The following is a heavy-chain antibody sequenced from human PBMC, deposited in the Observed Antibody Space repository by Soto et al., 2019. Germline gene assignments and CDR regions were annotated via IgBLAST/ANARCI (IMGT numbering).Heavy chain of an antibody. CDR1: GGSIRSTTYY. D-gene: IGHD1-7*01. V-gene: IGHV4-39*01. CDR2: IYYSGST. CDR3: ATHNWNLDP. J-gene: IGHJ1*01. Sequence: QLQLQESGPGLVKPSETLSLTCTVSGGSIRSTTYYWGWIRQPPGKGLEWIGSIYYSGSTYYNPSLKGRVTISVDMSKNQFSLKLSSVTAADTAVYYCATHNWNLDPWGQGNLVTVSS.